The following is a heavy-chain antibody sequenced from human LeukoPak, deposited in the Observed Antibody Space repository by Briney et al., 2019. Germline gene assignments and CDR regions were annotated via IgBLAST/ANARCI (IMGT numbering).Heavy chain of an antibody. D-gene: IGHD2-2*01. CDR2: ISGSGGST. V-gene: IGHV3-23*01. CDR3: AKGGYCSSTSCYGAFDY. J-gene: IGHJ4*02. Sequence: GGSLRLSCAASGFTFSSYAMSWVRQAPGKGLEWVSAISGSGGSTYYADSVKGRFTISRDNSKSTLYLQMNSLRAEDTAVYYCAKGGYCSSTSCYGAFDYWGQGTLVTVSS. CDR1: GFTFSSYA.